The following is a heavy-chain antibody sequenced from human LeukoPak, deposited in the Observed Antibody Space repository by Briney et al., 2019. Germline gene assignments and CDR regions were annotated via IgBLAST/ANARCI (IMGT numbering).Heavy chain of an antibody. CDR1: GGSFSGYY. J-gene: IGHJ4*02. CDR2: INHSGST. V-gene: IGHV4-34*01. CDR3: ARSWNFQIDY. D-gene: IGHD1-7*01. Sequence: SETPSLTCAVYGGSFSGYYWSWIRQPPGKGLEWIGEINHSGSTNYNPSLKSRVTISVDTSKNQFSLKLSSVTAADTAVYYCARSWNFQIDYWGQGTLVTVSS.